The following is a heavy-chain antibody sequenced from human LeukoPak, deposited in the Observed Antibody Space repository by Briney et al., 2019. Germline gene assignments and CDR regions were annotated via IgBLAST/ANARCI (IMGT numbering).Heavy chain of an antibody. V-gene: IGHV4-59*01. D-gene: IGHD6-13*01. Sequence: SETLSLTCTVSGGSISSYYWSWIRQPPGKGLEWIGYIYYSGSTNYNPSLKSRVTISVDTSKNQFSLKLSSVTAADTAVYYCAREHSSSWPGWFDPWGQGTLVTVSS. J-gene: IGHJ5*02. CDR2: IYYSGST. CDR3: AREHSSSWPGWFDP. CDR1: GGSISSYY.